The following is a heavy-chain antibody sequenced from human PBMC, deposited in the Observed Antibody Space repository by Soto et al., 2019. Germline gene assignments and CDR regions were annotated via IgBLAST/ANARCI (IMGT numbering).Heavy chain of an antibody. CDR3: EYSSSSGDYYYYYYMDV. CDR1: GGSISSSSYY. CDR2: IYYSGST. D-gene: IGHD6-6*01. V-gene: IGHV4-39*01. J-gene: IGHJ6*03. Sequence: SETLSLTCTVSGGSISSSSYYWGWIRQPPGKGLEWIGSIYYSGSTYYNPSLKSRVTISVDTSKNQFSLKLSSVTAADTAVYYCEYSSSSGDYYYYYYMDVWGKGTTVTVSS.